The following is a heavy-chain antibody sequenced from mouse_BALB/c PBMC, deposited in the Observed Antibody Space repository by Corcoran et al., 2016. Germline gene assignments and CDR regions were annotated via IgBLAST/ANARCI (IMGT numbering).Heavy chain of an antibody. V-gene: IGHV1-66*01. D-gene: IGHD2-14*01. Sequence: QVQLQQSGPELVKPGASVKISCKASGYSFTSYYIHWVKQRPGQGLEWIGWIFPGSGNTKYNEKFKGKATLTADTSSSTAYMQLSSLTSEDSAVYFCARGGYRYDYYAMDYWGQGTSVTVSS. J-gene: IGHJ4*01. CDR2: IFPGSGNT. CDR1: GYSFTSYY. CDR3: ARGGYRYDYYAMDY.